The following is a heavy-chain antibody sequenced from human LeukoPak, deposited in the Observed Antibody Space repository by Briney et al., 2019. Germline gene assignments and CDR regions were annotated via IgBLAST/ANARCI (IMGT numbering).Heavy chain of an antibody. CDR1: GFTVSSNY. D-gene: IGHD3-9*01. Sequence: GGSLRLSCAASGFTVSSNYMSWVRQAPGKGLEWVSVIYSGGSTYYADSVKGRFTISRDNSKNTLYLQMNSLRAEDTAVYYCARGEYYDIPTPAFDIWGQGTMVTVSS. CDR2: IYSGGST. CDR3: ARGEYYDIPTPAFDI. J-gene: IGHJ3*02. V-gene: IGHV3-53*01.